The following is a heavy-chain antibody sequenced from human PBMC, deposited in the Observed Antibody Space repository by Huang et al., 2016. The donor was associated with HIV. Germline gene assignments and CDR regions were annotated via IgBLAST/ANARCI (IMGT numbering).Heavy chain of an antibody. CDR2: IFPDEHDT. Sequence: VQLVQSGAEVKKPGESLKISCKGSGDSFSSDWVAWVRQVPGKGLEWMGVIFPDEHDTTYSPSFEGQVTISADKSIGTAYLQWSSLKASDTAMYYCARRFSSSSGYFDYWGQGSLVTVSS. CDR3: ARRFSSSSGYFDY. J-gene: IGHJ4*02. V-gene: IGHV5-51*01. D-gene: IGHD6-6*01. CDR1: GDSFSSDW.